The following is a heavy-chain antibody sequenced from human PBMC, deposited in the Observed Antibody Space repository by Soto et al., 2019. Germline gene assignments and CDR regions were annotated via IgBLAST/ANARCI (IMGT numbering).Heavy chain of an antibody. Sequence: ESGGGVVQPGRSLRLSCAASGFTFSSYAMHWVRQAPGKGLEWVAVISYDGSNKYYADSVKGRFTISRDNSKNTLYLKMNSLRAEDTAVYYCARDGLEDIVVVPAAIAGAEYFQHWGQGTLVTVSS. J-gene: IGHJ1*01. CDR2: ISYDGSNK. V-gene: IGHV3-30-3*01. CDR1: GFTFSSYA. D-gene: IGHD2-2*02. CDR3: ARDGLEDIVVVPAAIAGAEYFQH.